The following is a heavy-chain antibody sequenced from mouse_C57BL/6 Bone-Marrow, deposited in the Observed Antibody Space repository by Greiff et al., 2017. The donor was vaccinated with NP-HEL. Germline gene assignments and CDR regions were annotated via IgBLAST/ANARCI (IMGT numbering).Heavy chain of an antibody. V-gene: IGHV1-19*01. CDR2: INPYNGGT. Sequence: VQLQQSGPVLVKPGASVKMSCKASGYTFTDYYMNWVQQSHGKSLEWIGVINPYNGGTSSNQKFKGTATLTVDEAASTAYMELNSLTSEDSAVDYCASRGDDGYSLYYAMDYWGQGTSVTVSS. CDR1: GYTFTDYY. D-gene: IGHD2-3*01. J-gene: IGHJ4*01. CDR3: ASRGDDGYSLYYAMDY.